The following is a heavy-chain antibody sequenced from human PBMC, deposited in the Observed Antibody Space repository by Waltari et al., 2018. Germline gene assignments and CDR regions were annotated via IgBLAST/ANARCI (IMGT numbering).Heavy chain of an antibody. J-gene: IGHJ5*02. Sequence: EVQLVESGGGLVQPGGSLRLSCAGSGFTFSDQYMDGVRQAPGKGMDWVGRTENKTHSYTTENAASVKGRFTISRDDSKNTMYLQMNSLNTEDTAVYYCATLSSGWSWGQGTLVTVSS. CDR2: TENKTHSYTT. CDR3: ATLSSGWS. D-gene: IGHD6-19*01. V-gene: IGHV3-72*01. CDR1: GFTFSDQY.